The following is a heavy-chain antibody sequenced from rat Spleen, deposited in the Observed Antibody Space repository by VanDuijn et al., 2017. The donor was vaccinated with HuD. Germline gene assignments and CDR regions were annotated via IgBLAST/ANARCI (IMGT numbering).Heavy chain of an antibody. Sequence: EVQLVESGGGLVQPGRSMKLSCAASGFTFSNYGMAWVRQAPTKGLEWVASISMSGYTTYYRDSVKGRFTISRDNAESTLSLHMDSLRSEDTATYYCARRLPYYGYYFDYWGQGVMVTVSS. D-gene: IGHD1-7*01. CDR1: GFTFSNYG. J-gene: IGHJ2*01. CDR3: ARRLPYYGYYFDY. V-gene: IGHV5-25*01. CDR2: ISMSGYTT.